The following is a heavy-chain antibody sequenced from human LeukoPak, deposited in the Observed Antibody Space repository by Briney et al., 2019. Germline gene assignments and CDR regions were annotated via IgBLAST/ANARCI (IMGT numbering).Heavy chain of an antibody. CDR2: ISSSGSTI. D-gene: IGHD3-16*02. V-gene: IGHV3-11*01. CDR1: GFTFSDYY. Sequence: GGSLRLSCAASGFTFSDYYMSWIRQAPGKGLEWVSYISSSGSTIYYADSVKGRFTISRDNAKNSLYLQMNSLRAEDTAVCYCARRATMITFGGVIVIQRGFDYWGQGTLVTVSS. CDR3: ARRATMITFGGVIVIQRGFDY. J-gene: IGHJ4*02.